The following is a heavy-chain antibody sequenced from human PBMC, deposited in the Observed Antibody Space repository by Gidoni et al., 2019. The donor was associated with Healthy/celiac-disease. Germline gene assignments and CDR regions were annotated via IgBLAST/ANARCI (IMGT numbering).Heavy chain of an antibody. CDR1: GFTFSNAW. V-gene: IGHV3-15*01. CDR3: TTALGVVIQMDY. CDR2: IKSKTDGGTT. D-gene: IGHD3-3*01. J-gene: IGHJ4*02. Sequence: EVQLVESGGGLVKPGGSLRLSWAASGFTFSNAWMSWVRQAPGKGLEWVGRIKSKTDGGTTDYAAPVKGRFTISRDDSKNTLYLQMNSLKTEDTAVYYCTTALGVVIQMDYWGQGTLVTVSS.